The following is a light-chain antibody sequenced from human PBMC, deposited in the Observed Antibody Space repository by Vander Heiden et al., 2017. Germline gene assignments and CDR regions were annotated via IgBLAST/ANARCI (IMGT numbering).Light chain of an antibody. CDR3: QQYYSHPPA. CDR2: WAS. J-gene: IGKJ4*01. V-gene: IGKV4-1*01. CDR1: QSLLYKTNNKNY. Sequence: DIVVPPSPDSLAVSLGERATVNCKSSQSLLYKTNNKNYLAWYQHKPGQPPKLLIRWASTRESGVPDRFSGSGSGTDFTLTISSLQAEDVAVYYCQQYYSHPPAFGGGTKVEI.